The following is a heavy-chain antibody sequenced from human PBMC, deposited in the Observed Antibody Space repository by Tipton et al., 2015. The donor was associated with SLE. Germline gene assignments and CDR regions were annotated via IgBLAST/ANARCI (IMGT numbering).Heavy chain of an antibody. V-gene: IGHV4-61*09. CDR1: GGSISSGSYY. J-gene: IGHJ4*02. Sequence: TLSLTCTVSGGSISSGSYYWSWIRQPAGKGLEWIGYIYTSGSTNYNPSLKSRVTISVDTSKNQFSLKLSSVTAADTAVYYCARDSGIAVADWGQGTLVTVSS. D-gene: IGHD6-19*01. CDR3: ARDSGIAVAD. CDR2: IYTSGST.